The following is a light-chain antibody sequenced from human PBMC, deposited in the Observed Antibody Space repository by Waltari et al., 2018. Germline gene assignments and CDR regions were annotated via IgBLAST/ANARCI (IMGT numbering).Light chain of an antibody. CDR3: QQYYDYPRT. Sequence: AIRMTQSPSSFSASTGDRVTITCRASQAIGRYLAWYRQKPGIVPKLLISAASTLQSGVPSRFTGSGSGTDFTLTINCLQSEDFATYYCQQYYDYPRTFGQGTKVEVK. J-gene: IGKJ1*01. CDR1: QAIGRY. CDR2: AAS. V-gene: IGKV1-8*01.